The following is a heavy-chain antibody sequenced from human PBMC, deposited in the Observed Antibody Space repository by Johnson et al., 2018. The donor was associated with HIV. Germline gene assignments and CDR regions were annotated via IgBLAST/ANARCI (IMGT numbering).Heavy chain of an antibody. CDR3: AKVGSSSCYARTRLCAFDV. J-gene: IGHJ3*01. CDR1: GFTFSTYG. V-gene: IGHV3-33*06. D-gene: IGHD2-2*01. CDR2: MWYDGSNK. Sequence: QVQLVESGVGVVQPGRSLRLSCAASGFTFSTYGMHWVRQAPGKGLEWVAVMWYDGSNKYYADSVKGRFTISRDNSKNTLYLQLNSLRAEATAVYYCAKVGSSSCYARTRLCAFDVWGQGTMVTVSS.